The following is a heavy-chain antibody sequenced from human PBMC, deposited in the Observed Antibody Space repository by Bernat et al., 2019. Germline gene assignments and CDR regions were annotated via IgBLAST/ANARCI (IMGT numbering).Heavy chain of an antibody. Sequence: EVQLLESGGGLVQPGASLRLSCAASGFTFSSYAMSWVRQAPGKGLEWVSTISGGGGDTYYTDSVKGRFTVSRDNSRNTLYLHMNSLRAEDTAFYYCAKYSGVGIYCSGSSCYSYFDYWGQGTLVTVSS. J-gene: IGHJ4*02. CDR2: ISGGGGDT. CDR1: GFTFSSYA. D-gene: IGHD2-15*01. V-gene: IGHV3-23*01. CDR3: AKYSGVGIYCSGSSCYSYFDY.